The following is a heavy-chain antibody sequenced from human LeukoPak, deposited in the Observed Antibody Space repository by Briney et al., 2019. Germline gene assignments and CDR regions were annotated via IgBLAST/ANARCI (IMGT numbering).Heavy chain of an antibody. CDR3: TSLPNRNLWFGELDYYYYYMDV. J-gene: IGHJ6*03. Sequence: PGGSLRLSCTASGFTFGDYAMSWVRQAPGKGLEWVGFIRSKAYGGTTEYAASVKGRFTISRDDSKSIAYLQMNSLKTEDTAVYHCTSLPNRNLWFGELDYYYYYMDVWGKGTTVTVSS. V-gene: IGHV3-49*04. CDR2: IRSKAYGGTT. CDR1: GFTFGDYA. D-gene: IGHD3-10*01.